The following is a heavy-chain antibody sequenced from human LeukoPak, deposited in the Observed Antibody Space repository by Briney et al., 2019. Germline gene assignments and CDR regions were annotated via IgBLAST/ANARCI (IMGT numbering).Heavy chain of an antibody. D-gene: IGHD6-19*01. CDR2: NTRRGNST. Sequence: AGTLIFSGAASGFTFSNYAMSWFRQAAGRGLEWVSTNTRRGNSTHAATSVKAPFTISRDHSKHSLYLQISSLRAEDTAVYYCAKAPRQDITVANTLEKWGHRTLVTVSS. CDR3: AKAPRQDITVANTLEK. V-gene: IGHV3-23*01. CDR1: GFTFSNYA. J-gene: IGHJ4*01.